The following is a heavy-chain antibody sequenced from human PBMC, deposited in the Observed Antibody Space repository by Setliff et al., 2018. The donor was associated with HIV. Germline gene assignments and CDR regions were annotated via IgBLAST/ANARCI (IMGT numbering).Heavy chain of an antibody. CDR1: GFTFGDYA. D-gene: IGHD5-18*01. CDR2: IRSKAYGGTT. CDR3: TRDKGYAFDI. Sequence: GGSLRLSCTASGFTFGDYAMSWVRQAPGKGLEWVGYIRSKAYGGTTEYAASVKDRFTVSRDDSKSIAYLQINSLKTEDTAVYYCTRDKGYAFDIWGQGTMVTVSS. V-gene: IGHV3-49*04. J-gene: IGHJ3*02.